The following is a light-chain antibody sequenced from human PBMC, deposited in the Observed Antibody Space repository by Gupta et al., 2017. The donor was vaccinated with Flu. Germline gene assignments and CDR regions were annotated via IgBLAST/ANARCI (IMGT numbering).Light chain of an antibody. CDR2: GAS. CDR1: QSVSRN. CDR3: QQYNNWPPLT. V-gene: IGKV3-15*01. Sequence: GTLSVSAGERVTLSCRASQSVSRNLAWYKQKPGQAPRLLIYGASTSDPGIPARFSGSGSGKELTLTISGRQSEDFAVYYCQQYNNWPPLTFGQGTRLEIE. J-gene: IGKJ5*01.